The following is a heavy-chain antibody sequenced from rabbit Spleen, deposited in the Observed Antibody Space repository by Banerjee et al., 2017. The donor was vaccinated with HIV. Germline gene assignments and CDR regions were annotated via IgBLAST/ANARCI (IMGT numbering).Heavy chain of an antibody. CDR1: GIDFSSTYT. CDR2: IYSSNVNT. V-gene: IGHV1S40*01. CDR3: ARGGYISDNYGAYFGL. Sequence: QSLEESGGDLVKPGASLTLTCKASGIDFSSTYTLCWVRQAPGKGLEWIGYIYSSNVNTRYASWAKGRFTISKTSSTTVTLQMTSLTAADTATYFCARGGYISDNYGAYFGLWGQGTLVTVS. D-gene: IGHD6-1*01. J-gene: IGHJ4*01.